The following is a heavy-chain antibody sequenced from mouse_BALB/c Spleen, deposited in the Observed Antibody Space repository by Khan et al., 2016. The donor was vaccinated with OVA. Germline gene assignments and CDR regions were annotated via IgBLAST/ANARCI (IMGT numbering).Heavy chain of an antibody. D-gene: IGHD1-1*02. J-gene: IGHJ4*01. CDR2: INTSTGEP. Sequence: QIQLVQSGPELKKPGETVKISCKASGYTFTNYGMNWVRQAPGKGLKWMGWINTSTGEPTYADNFRGRFAFSLETSASTAYLQINNLKDEDTSTYFCAKLWYSGTIDYWGQGTSLTVSS. V-gene: IGHV9-3-1*01. CDR3: AKLWYSGTIDY. CDR1: GYTFTNYG.